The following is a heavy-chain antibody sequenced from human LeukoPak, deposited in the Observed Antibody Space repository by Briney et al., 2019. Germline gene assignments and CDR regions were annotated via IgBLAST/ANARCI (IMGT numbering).Heavy chain of an antibody. CDR1: GGTFSSYA. Sequence: ASVKVSCKASGGTFSSYAISWVRQAPGQGLEWMGGIIPIFGTANYAQKFQGRVTITGDESTSTAYMELSSLRSEDTAVYYCARDGMVRGVRSSPYYYGMDVWGKGTTVTVSS. J-gene: IGHJ6*04. V-gene: IGHV1-69*13. CDR3: ARDGMVRGVRSSPYYYGMDV. CDR2: IIPIFGTA. D-gene: IGHD3-10*01.